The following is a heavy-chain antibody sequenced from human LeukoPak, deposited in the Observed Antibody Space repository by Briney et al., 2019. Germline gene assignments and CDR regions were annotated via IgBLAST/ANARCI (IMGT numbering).Heavy chain of an antibody. D-gene: IGHD2-21*01. Sequence: PGGSLRLSCAASGFTFSSYAMSWVRQAPGKGLEWVSAISGSGSSTYYADSVKGRFTISRDNSKNTLYLQMNSLRAEDTAVYYCAKGGDRSQWPTEVIYYYYMDVWGKGTTVTVSS. CDR1: GFTFSSYA. V-gene: IGHV3-23*01. J-gene: IGHJ6*03. CDR3: AKGGDRSQWPTEVIYYYYMDV. CDR2: ISGSGSST.